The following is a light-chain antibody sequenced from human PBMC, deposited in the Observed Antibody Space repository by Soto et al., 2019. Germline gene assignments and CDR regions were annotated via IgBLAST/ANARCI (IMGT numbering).Light chain of an antibody. CDR1: QSISSW. V-gene: IGKV1-5*01. CDR3: QQYNSYSRT. CDR2: DAS. Sequence: DIQMTQSPSTLSASVGDRVTITCRASQSISSWLAWYQQKPGKAPKLLISDASSLKSGVPSRFSGSGSATEFTLTISSLQPDDFATYYCQQYNSYSRTFGQRTKVDI. J-gene: IGKJ1*01.